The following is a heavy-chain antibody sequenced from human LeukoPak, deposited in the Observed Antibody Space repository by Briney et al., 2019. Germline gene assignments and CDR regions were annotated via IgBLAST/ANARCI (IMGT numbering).Heavy chain of an antibody. J-gene: IGHJ4*02. CDR1: GFTFSSYA. D-gene: IGHD3-9*01. CDR3: AKVGNFDWLSNPSLDY. CDR2: IVGSGVTT. V-gene: IGHV3-23*01. Sequence: GGSLRLSCAASGFTFSSYAMSWVRQAPGKGLEWVSAIVGSGVTTYYADSVKGRFTISRDNSKNTLYLQMNSLRAEDTAVYYCAKVGNFDWLSNPSLDYWGQGTLVTVSS.